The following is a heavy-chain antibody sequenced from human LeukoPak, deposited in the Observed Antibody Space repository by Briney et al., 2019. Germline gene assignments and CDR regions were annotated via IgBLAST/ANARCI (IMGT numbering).Heavy chain of an antibody. D-gene: IGHD1-26*01. CDR3: AKFERYGGSYFSYFDY. Sequence: GGSLRLSCAASGFTFSSYWMSWVRQAPGKGLEWVANIKQDGSEKYYVDPVKGRFTISRDNSKNTLYLQMNSLRAEDTAVYYCAKFERYGGSYFSYFDYWGQGTLVTVSS. CDR1: GFTFSSYW. V-gene: IGHV3-7*01. CDR2: IKQDGSEK. J-gene: IGHJ4*02.